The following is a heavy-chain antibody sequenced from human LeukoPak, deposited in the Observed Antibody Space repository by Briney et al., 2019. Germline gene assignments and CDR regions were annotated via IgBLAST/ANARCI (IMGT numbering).Heavy chain of an antibody. CDR2: ISSSGSTI. CDR1: GFTFSSYE. J-gene: IGHJ4*02. Sequence: GGSLRLSCAASGFTFSSYEMNWVRQAPGKGLEWVSYISSSGSTIYYADSVKGRFTISRDNAKNSLYLQMNSLRAEDTAVYFCARQVSREGHFDYWGQGALVTVSS. V-gene: IGHV3-48*03. CDR3: ARQVSREGHFDY. D-gene: IGHD1-26*01.